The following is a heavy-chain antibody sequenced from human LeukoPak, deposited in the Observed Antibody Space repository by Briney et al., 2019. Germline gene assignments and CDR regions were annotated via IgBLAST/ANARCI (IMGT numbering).Heavy chain of an antibody. D-gene: IGHD2-21*02. CDR1: GESFSDYY. Sequence: SETLSLTCVVYGESFSDYYWNWIRQPPGKSLEWIGEINHSGSTNYNPSLKSRVTISVDTSKNQFSLRLSSVTAADTAVYYCARGRYCGSDCYLPFGPPEYFRHWGQGTLVTVSS. V-gene: IGHV4-34*01. CDR3: ARGRYCGSDCYLPFGPPEYFRH. J-gene: IGHJ1*01. CDR2: INHSGST.